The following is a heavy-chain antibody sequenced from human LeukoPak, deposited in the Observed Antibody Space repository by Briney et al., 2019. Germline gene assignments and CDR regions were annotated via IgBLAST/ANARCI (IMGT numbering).Heavy chain of an antibody. CDR3: ARAGRGSGWPNYYYYGMDV. CDR2: MNPNSGNT. J-gene: IGHJ6*02. CDR1: GYTFTSYG. V-gene: IGHV1-8*02. Sequence: ASVKVSCKASGYTFTSYGISWVRQATGQGLEWMGWMNPNSGNTGYAQKFQGRVTMTRNTSISTAYMELSSLRSEDTAVYYCARAGRGSGWPNYYYYGMDVWGQGTTVTVSS. D-gene: IGHD6-19*01.